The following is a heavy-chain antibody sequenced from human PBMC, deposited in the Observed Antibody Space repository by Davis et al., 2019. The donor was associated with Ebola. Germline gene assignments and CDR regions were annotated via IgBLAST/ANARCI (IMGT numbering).Heavy chain of an antibody. V-gene: IGHV3-53*01. CDR2: IYSGGKK. D-gene: IGHD2/OR15-2a*01. CDR3: VKDSSNIWFDI. Sequence: PGGSLSLSCAASEFDVTSHYISWVRQAPGKGLEWVSVIYSGGKKYYADSVKGRFTISMDNSRGTLYLQMNSLRVEDSAIYYCVKDSSNIWFDIWGQGTLVTVSS. J-gene: IGHJ3*02. CDR1: EFDVTSHY.